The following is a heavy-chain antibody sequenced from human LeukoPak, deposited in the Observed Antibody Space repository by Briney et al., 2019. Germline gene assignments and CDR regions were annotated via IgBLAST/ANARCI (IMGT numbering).Heavy chain of an antibody. CDR1: GFTFSRYG. V-gene: IGHV3-33*01. CDR2: IWYDGSNK. Sequence: GRSLRLSCVASGFTFSRYGMHWVRQAPGKGLEWVAIIWYDGSNKYYADSVKGRFTISRDNAKNSLYLQMNSLRAEDTALYYCARGREGDYFDYWGQGTLVTVSS. CDR3: ARGREGDYFDY. J-gene: IGHJ4*02.